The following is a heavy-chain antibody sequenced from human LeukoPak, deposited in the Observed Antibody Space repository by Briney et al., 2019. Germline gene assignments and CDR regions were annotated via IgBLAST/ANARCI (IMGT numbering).Heavy chain of an antibody. CDR1: GFTFSDYY. J-gene: IGHJ4*02. Sequence: KPGGSLRLSCAASGFTFSDYYMSWIRQAPGKGLEWVSYISSSGNIIYSADSVKGRFTTSRDNAKNSLYLQINSLRAEDTAVYYCARATAADTAMIYFDYWGQGTLVTVSS. D-gene: IGHD5-18*01. CDR2: ISSSGNII. V-gene: IGHV3-11*01. CDR3: ARATAADTAMIYFDY.